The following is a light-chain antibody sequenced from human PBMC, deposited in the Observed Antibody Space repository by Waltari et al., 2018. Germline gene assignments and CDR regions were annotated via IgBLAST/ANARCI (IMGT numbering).Light chain of an antibody. CDR2: DVT. CDR1: SSDVGYYNY. CDR3: SSYTTSGLYV. V-gene: IGLV2-14*03. J-gene: IGLJ1*01. Sequence: QSALTQPASLSGSPGQPITISCTGTSSDVGYYNYVPWYQHYPGKAPKLIIYDVTNRPSGVSSRFSGSKSGNTASLTISGLQAEDETDYYCSSYTTSGLYVFGSGTQVTVL.